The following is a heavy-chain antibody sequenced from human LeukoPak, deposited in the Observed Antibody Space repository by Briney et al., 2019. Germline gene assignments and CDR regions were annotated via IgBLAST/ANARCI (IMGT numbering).Heavy chain of an antibody. D-gene: IGHD6-19*01. CDR2: IYYSGST. V-gene: IGHV4-59*01. Sequence: SETLSLTCTVSGGSISSYYWSWIRQPPGKGLEWIGYIYYSGSTNYNPSLKSRVTISVDTSKNQFSLKLSSVTAADTAVYYCARDRLRYSSGWYGDYYYGMDVWGQGTTVTVSS. CDR1: GGSISSYY. J-gene: IGHJ6*02. CDR3: ARDRLRYSSGWYGDYYYGMDV.